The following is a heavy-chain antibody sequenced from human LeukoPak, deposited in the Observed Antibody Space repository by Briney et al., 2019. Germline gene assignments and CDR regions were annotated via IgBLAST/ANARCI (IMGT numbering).Heavy chain of an antibody. Sequence: PSETLSLTCTVSGGSISSSSYYWGWIRQPPGKGLEWIGGIYYSGSTYYNPSLKSRVTISVDTSKNQFSLKLSSVTAADTAVYYCARDPEWLGAPGAFDIWGQGTMVTVSS. CDR1: GGSISSSSYY. CDR2: IYYSGST. D-gene: IGHD6-19*01. J-gene: IGHJ3*02. V-gene: IGHV4-39*07. CDR3: ARDPEWLGAPGAFDI.